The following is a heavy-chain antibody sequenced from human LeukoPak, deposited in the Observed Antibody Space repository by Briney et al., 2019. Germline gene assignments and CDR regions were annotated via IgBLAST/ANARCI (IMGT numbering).Heavy chain of an antibody. CDR1: GFTFSSYA. CDR3: AREGARTLTVAGSKPRGGLLN. D-gene: IGHD6-19*01. CDR2: ISYDGSNK. Sequence: GGSLRLSCAASGFTFSSYAMHWVRQAPGKGLEWVAVISYDGSNKYYADSVKGRFTISRDNSKNTLYLQMNSLRAEDTAVYYCAREGARTLTVAGSKPRGGLLNWGQGTLVTVSS. J-gene: IGHJ4*02. V-gene: IGHV3-30-3*01.